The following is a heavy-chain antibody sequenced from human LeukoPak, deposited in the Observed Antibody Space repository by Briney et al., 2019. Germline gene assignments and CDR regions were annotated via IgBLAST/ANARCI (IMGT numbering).Heavy chain of an antibody. V-gene: IGHV4-59*08. Sequence: PSETLSLTCSVSGGSIGGYYWSWMRQPPGKGLEWIGYVYYDGSTSYSPSLKSRVTISVDTSKNQFSLRLSSVTAADTAVYFCARRRGYDYVWFDPWGQGTLVTVFS. J-gene: IGHJ5*02. CDR1: GGSIGGYY. CDR3: ARRRGYDYVWFDP. D-gene: IGHD5-12*01. CDR2: VYYDGST.